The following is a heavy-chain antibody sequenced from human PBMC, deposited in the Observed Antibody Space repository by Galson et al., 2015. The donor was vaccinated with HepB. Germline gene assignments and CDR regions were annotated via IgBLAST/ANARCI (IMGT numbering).Heavy chain of an antibody. CDR2: ISSSSDAI. CDR3: ARGARGYLWGSPADMGYFDY. CDR1: GFTFTSYS. V-gene: IGHV3-48*01. D-gene: IGHD3-16*01. Sequence: SLRLSCAASGFTFTSYSMNWVRQAPGKGLQWISYISSSSDAIYYADSVKGRFLISRDNSLYLQMNSLRAEDTAVYFCARGARGYLWGSPADMGYFDYWGQGALVTVSS. J-gene: IGHJ4*02.